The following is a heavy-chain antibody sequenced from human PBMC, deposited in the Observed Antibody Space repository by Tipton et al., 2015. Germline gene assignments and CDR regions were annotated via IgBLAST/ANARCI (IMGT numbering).Heavy chain of an antibody. V-gene: IGHV4-4*02. CDR1: GGFIGSPTW. CDR3: ARDDTALDS. CDR2: IYHSSDT. J-gene: IGHJ4*02. D-gene: IGHD5-18*01. Sequence: TLSLTCAVSGGFIGSPTWWTWVRQPPGKGLEWIGQIYHSSDTDYNPSLQSRVTMSVDMSKGQFSLNLNSVTAADTAVYYCARDDTALDSWGQGTLVTVSS.